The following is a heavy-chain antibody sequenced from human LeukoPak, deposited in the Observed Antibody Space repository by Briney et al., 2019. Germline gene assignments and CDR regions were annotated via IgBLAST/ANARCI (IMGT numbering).Heavy chain of an antibody. Sequence: GGSLRLSCAASGFTVSSNYMSWVRQAPGKRLEWVSVIYSGGSTYYADSVKGRFTISRDNSKNTLYLQMNSLRAEDTAVYYCARDRDGAKGFDYWGQGTLVTVSS. J-gene: IGHJ4*02. CDR3: ARDRDGAKGFDY. CDR2: IYSGGST. D-gene: IGHD4-17*01. V-gene: IGHV3-66*02. CDR1: GFTVSSNY.